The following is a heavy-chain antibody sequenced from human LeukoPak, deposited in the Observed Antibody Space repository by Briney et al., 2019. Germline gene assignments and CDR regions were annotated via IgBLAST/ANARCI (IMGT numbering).Heavy chain of an antibody. V-gene: IGHV4-34*01. CDR3: ASGYSGYGYYYYMDV. CDR2: INHSGST. CDR1: GGSFSGYY. Sequence: PSETLSLTCAVYGGSFSGYYWSWIRQPPGKGLEWIGEINHSGSTNYNPSLKSRVTISVDTSKKQFSLKLSSVTAADTAVYYCASGYSGYGYYYYMDVWGKGTTVTVSS. D-gene: IGHD5-12*01. J-gene: IGHJ6*03.